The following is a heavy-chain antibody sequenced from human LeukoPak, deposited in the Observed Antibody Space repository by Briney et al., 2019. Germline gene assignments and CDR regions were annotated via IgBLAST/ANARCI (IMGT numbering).Heavy chain of an antibody. Sequence: GASVKVSCKASGFVFTSYGFTWVRQAPGQGLEWMGWISANDGKTHYSEKHQGRVTMSTDTVTSTAYMELRSLRSDDTAVYYCARDYSSGWPNFDYWGQGTLVTVSS. D-gene: IGHD6-19*01. V-gene: IGHV1-18*01. J-gene: IGHJ4*02. CDR2: ISANDGKT. CDR1: GFVFTSYG. CDR3: ARDYSSGWPNFDY.